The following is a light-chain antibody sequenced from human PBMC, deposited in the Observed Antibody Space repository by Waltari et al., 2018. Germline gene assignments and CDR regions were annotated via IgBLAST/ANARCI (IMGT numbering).Light chain of an antibody. CDR2: KAS. CDR1: QSLSNW. CDR3: QQYRNLWT. V-gene: IGKV1-5*03. Sequence: DIQMTQSPSTLSASVGDRVTITCRARQSLSNWLAWYQQKPGKALKVLIYKASTLESGVPSRFSGSGSGTEFTLTISSLQPDDFATYYCQQYRNLWTFGQGTKVEIK. J-gene: IGKJ1*01.